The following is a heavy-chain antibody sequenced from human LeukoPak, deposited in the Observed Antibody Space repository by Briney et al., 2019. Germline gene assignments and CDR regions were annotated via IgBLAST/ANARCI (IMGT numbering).Heavy chain of an antibody. D-gene: IGHD3-22*01. CDR3: ARDTEIVTGAFDI. CDR1: GGSISSYY. CDR2: IYYSGST. Sequence: SETLSLTCTVSGGSISSYYWSWIRQPPGKGLEWIGYIYYSGSTNYNPSLKSRVTISVDTSKNQFSLKLSSVTAADTAVYYCARDTEIVTGAFDIWGQGTMVTVSS. J-gene: IGHJ3*02. V-gene: IGHV4-59*01.